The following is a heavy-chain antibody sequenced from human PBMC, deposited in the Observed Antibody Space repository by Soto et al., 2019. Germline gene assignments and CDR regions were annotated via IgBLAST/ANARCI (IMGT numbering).Heavy chain of an antibody. Sequence: LRLSCAASGFNFWSYAMHWVRQAPGKGLEGVAVISYDGGKKYYADSVKSRFTNSRDNSKNTLYVEMNSLSAEDTAVYYCASEGQPAAGTTPHNWGQGTLVTVSS. D-gene: IGHD6-13*01. CDR1: GFNFWSYA. CDR2: ISYDGGKK. CDR3: ASEGQPAAGTTPHN. J-gene: IGHJ4*02. V-gene: IGHV3-30*07.